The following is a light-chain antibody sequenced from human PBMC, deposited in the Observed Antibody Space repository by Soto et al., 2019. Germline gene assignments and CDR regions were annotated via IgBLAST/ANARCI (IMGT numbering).Light chain of an antibody. Sequence: DIQMTQSPSTLSASVGDRVTITCRASQSINYWLAWYQQKPGKAPKVLIYKASRLESGVPSRFSGSGSGTEFTLTINSLQPDDFATYHCQQYNSYPYTFGQGTKLEIK. CDR2: KAS. V-gene: IGKV1-5*03. CDR1: QSINYW. J-gene: IGKJ2*01. CDR3: QQYNSYPYT.